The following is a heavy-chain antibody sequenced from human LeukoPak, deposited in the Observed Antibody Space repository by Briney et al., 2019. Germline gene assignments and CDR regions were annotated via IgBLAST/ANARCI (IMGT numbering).Heavy chain of an antibody. J-gene: IGHJ4*02. V-gene: IGHV3-74*01. Sequence: GGSLRLSCAASGFSFTTYWMYWVRQAPGKGLVWVSRINSDGSTTSYADSVKGRFTISRDNAKNTLYLQMNSLRAEDTAVYYCARGTAVWYFDYWGQGTLVTVSS. CDR2: INSDGSTT. CDR3: ARGTAVWYFDY. D-gene: IGHD1-1*01. CDR1: GFSFTTYW.